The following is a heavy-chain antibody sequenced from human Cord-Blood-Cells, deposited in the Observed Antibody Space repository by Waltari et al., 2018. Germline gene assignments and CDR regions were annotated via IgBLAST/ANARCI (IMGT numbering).Heavy chain of an antibody. CDR2: INNSGST. D-gene: IGHD2-8*02. CDR3: ARLLVLSQPDFDY. CDR1: GGSFSGSY. V-gene: IGHV4-34*01. Sequence: QVQLQQWGAGLLKHSETLSLTCAVYGGSFSGSYWSWIRQPPGKGLEWIGEINNSGSTNYNPSLKSRVTISVDTSKNQFSLKLSSVTAADTAVYYCARLLVLSQPDFDYWGQGTLVTVSS. J-gene: IGHJ4*02.